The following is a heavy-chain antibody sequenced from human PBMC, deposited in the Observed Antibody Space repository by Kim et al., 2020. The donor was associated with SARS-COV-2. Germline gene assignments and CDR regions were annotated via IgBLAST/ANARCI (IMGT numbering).Heavy chain of an antibody. CDR1: GFTFSSYG. J-gene: IGHJ6*02. D-gene: IGHD3-10*01. CDR2: IWYDGSNK. CDR3: ARDGITMVRGQTLLLYYGMDV. Sequence: GGSLRLSCAASGFTFSSYGVHWVRQAPGKGLEWVAVIWYDGSNKYYADSVKGRFTISRDNSKNTRYLQMNSLRAEDTAVYYCARDGITMVRGQTLLLYYGMDVWGQGTTVTVSS. V-gene: IGHV3-33*01.